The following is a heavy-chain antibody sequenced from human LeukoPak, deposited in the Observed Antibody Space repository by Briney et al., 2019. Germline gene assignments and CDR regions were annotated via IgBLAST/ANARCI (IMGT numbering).Heavy chain of an antibody. D-gene: IGHD6-19*01. CDR2: ISSSSNYI. V-gene: IGHV3-21*01. J-gene: IGHJ4*02. CDR1: GFTFSSYD. CDR3: ARGTLGAWGW. Sequence: PGGSLRLSCAASGFTFSSYDMNWVRQAPEKGLEWVSSISSSSNYIHYADSVKGRFTISRDNAKNSLYLQMNSLRAEDTAVYFCARGTLGAWGWWGQGTLVTASS.